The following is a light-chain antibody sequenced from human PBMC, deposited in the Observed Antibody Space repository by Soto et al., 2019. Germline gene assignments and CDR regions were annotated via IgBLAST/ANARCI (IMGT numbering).Light chain of an antibody. CDR3: NSYTSSSTHV. CDR1: ISDIGGYNY. V-gene: IGLV2-14*01. CDR2: DVS. Sequence: QSALTQPASVSGSPGQSITISCTGTISDIGGYNYVSWYQQHPGKAPKLMIYDVSKRPSGVSDRFSGFKSGNTASLTISGLQAEDEADYYCNSYTSSSTHVFGTGTKATVL. J-gene: IGLJ1*01.